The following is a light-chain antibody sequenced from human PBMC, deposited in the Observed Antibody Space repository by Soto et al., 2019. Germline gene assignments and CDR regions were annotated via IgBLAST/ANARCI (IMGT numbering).Light chain of an antibody. CDR2: EVT. CDR1: SSDVGYYNY. Sequence: QSALTQPASVSGSPGQSITISCTGTSSDVGYYNYVSWYQQLPGKAPKLMIYEVTSRPSGVSNRFSGSKSGNTASLTISGLQPEDEAEYYCSSYTTSSTVVFGTGTKLTVL. J-gene: IGLJ1*01. CDR3: SSYTTSSTVV. V-gene: IGLV2-14*03.